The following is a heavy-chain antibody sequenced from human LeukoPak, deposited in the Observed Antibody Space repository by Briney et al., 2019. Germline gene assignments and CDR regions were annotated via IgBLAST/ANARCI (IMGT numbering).Heavy chain of an antibody. J-gene: IGHJ3*02. Sequence: SESLSLTCTVSGVSIRSKYWSWLRQPPGKRLEWLGYISSSGTTNYNPSLKSRVTISVDTSKNQFSLHLRSVTAADTAVYYCARDLAGPNDAFDIWGRGTMVTVSS. V-gene: IGHV4-59*01. CDR2: ISSSGTT. D-gene: IGHD6-19*01. CDR1: GVSIRSKY. CDR3: ARDLAGPNDAFDI.